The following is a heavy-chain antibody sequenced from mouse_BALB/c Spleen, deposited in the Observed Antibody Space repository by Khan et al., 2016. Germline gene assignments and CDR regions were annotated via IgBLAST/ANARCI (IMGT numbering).Heavy chain of an antibody. J-gene: IGHJ2*01. V-gene: IGHV1-9*01. D-gene: IGHD3-1*01. Sequence: QVRLQQSGAELMKPGASVKISCKATGYTFSSYWIEWVKQRPGHGLEWIGEILPGSDSTNYDEKFKGKATFTADTSSNTADMQLSSLTSEDSAVYYCASSGLYFDYWGQGTTLTVSS. CDR1: GYTFSSYW. CDR3: ASSGLYFDY. CDR2: ILPGSDST.